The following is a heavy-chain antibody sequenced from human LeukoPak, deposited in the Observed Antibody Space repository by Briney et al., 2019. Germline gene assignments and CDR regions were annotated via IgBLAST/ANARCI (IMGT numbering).Heavy chain of an antibody. J-gene: IGHJ2*01. Sequence: PSQTLSLTCTVSGGSISSGSYYWSWIRQPAGKGLEWIGRIYASGSTNYNPSLKSRVTISVDTSKNQFSLKLSSVTAADTAVYYCARVRLGLGYWYFDLWGRGTLVTVSS. D-gene: IGHD7-27*01. V-gene: IGHV4-61*02. CDR3: ARVRLGLGYWYFDL. CDR1: GGSISSGSYY. CDR2: IYASGST.